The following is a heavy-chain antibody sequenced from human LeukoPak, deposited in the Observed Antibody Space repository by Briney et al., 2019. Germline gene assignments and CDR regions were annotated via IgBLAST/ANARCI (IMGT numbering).Heavy chain of an antibody. V-gene: IGHV3-23*01. D-gene: IGHD3-10*01. Sequence: GGSLRLSCAASGFTFNNYAMNWVRQAPGEGLQWVSGIGAGGTYTYYADSVKGRFTISRDNSRNTVYLQMNSLRVEDTAVYYCAKWGAQAGIYRAVDCWGRGTLVTVSS. CDR1: GFTFNNYA. J-gene: IGHJ4*02. CDR2: IGAGGTYT. CDR3: AKWGAQAGIYRAVDC.